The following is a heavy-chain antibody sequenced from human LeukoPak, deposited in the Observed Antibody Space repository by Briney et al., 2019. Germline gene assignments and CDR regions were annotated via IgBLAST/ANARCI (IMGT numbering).Heavy chain of an antibody. V-gene: IGHV4-39*01. J-gene: IGHJ4*02. CDR1: GGSISSDSYY. D-gene: IGHD6-19*01. CDR2: IYYSGST. CDR3: ASLAVAGLSEGY. Sequence: SETLSLTRIVSGGSISSDSYYWAWIRQPPGKGLEWIASIYYSGSTYYNPSLKSRVTISVDTSRNQFSLKLSSVTAADTAVYYCASLAVAGLSEGYWGQGTLVIVSS.